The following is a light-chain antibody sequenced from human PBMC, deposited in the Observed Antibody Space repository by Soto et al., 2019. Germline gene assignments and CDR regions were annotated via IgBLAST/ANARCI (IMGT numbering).Light chain of an antibody. J-gene: IGLJ1*01. Sequence: QSVLTQPASVSGSPGQSITISCTGSGRDIGAYDYVSWYQQHPGKAPKLMIYEVSNRPSGVSNRFSGSKSGNTASLTISGLQAEDEADYYCSSYTSSTFYVFGTGTKVTVL. V-gene: IGLV2-14*01. CDR2: EVS. CDR3: SSYTSSTFYV. CDR1: GRDIGAYDY.